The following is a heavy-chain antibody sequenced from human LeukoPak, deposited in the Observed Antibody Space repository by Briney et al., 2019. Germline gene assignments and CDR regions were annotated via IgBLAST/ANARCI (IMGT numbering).Heavy chain of an antibody. CDR3: ARDVSLAAAGANWFDP. CDR2: ISSSSSYI. V-gene: IGHV3-21*01. CDR1: GFTFSSYS. Sequence: GGSLRLSCAASGFTFSSYSMNWVRQAPGKGLEWVSSISSSSSYIYYADSVKGRFTISRDNAKNSLYLQMHSLRAEDTAVYYCARDVSLAAAGANWFDPWGQGTLVTVSS. D-gene: IGHD6-13*01. J-gene: IGHJ5*02.